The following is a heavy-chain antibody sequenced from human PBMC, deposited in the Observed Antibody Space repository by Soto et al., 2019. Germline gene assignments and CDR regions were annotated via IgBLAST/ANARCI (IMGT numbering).Heavy chain of an antibody. Sequence: GGSLRLSCAASGFTFSNAWMNWVRQAPGKGLEWVGRIKSKTDGGTTDYAAPVKGRFTISRDDSKNTLYLQMNSLKTEDTAVYYCTTDRTDTAMVTPNHLEPNDYWGQGTLVTVSS. J-gene: IGHJ4*02. CDR1: GFTFSNAW. CDR3: TTDRTDTAMVTPNHLEPNDY. V-gene: IGHV3-15*07. CDR2: IKSKTDGGTT. D-gene: IGHD5-18*01.